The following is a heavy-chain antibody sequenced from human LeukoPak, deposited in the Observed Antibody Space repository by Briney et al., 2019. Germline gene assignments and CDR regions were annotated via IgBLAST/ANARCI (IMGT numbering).Heavy chain of an antibody. CDR3: AKSLLTTATGTGRAFDI. V-gene: IGHV3-23*01. J-gene: IGHJ3*02. CDR1: GFSFSRYP. CDR2: ISAGGDGT. Sequence: PGGSLRLSCAASGFSFSRYPMGWVRQAPGKGLEWVSGISAGGDGTYHADPVKGRFTISRDNSKNTLYLQMNSLRAEDTAEYYCAKSLLTTATGTGRAFDIWGQGTMVTVPS. D-gene: IGHD1-1*01.